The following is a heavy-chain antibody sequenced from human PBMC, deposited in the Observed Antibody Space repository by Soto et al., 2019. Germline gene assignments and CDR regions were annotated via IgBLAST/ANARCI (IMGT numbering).Heavy chain of an antibody. CDR2: IIPIFGIA. J-gene: IGHJ3*02. CDR3: AIESLEMETITGFGAFDI. D-gene: IGHD3-16*01. Sequence: QVQLVQSGAEVKKPGSSVKVSCKASGGTFSSYTISWVRQATGQGLEWMGRIIPIFGIANYAQKFQGRVTITADKSTSTAYMELRSLGSEDTAVYYCAIESLEMETITGFGAFDIWGQGTMVAVSS. V-gene: IGHV1-69*08. CDR1: GGTFSSYT.